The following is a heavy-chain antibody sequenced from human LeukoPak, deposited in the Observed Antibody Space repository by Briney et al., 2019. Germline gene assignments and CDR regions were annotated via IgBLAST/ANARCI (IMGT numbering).Heavy chain of an antibody. Sequence: PGGSLRLSCAASGFTFSNYWMSWVRQAPGKGLEWAANIKQDGSEKYYVDSVKGRFTISRDNAMNSLYLQMNSLRAEDTAVYYCARTMIVVVITRNYYYGMDVWGQGTTVTVSS. V-gene: IGHV3-7*01. D-gene: IGHD3-22*01. J-gene: IGHJ6*02. CDR3: ARTMIVVVITRNYYYGMDV. CDR2: IKQDGSEK. CDR1: GFTFSNYW.